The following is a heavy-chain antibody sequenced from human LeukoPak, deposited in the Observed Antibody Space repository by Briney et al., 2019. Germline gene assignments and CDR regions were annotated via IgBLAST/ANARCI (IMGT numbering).Heavy chain of an antibody. CDR3: ARDQGEEFDY. CDR1: GLPFNSYW. D-gene: IGHD3-16*01. Sequence: PGGSLSLSCAASGLPFNSYWMSGVRQAQGKGLEWVANIKQEESEKYYVESAKGRFTISRDNAKNSLYLQMNSLRAEDTAVYYCARDQGEEFDYWGQGTLVTVSS. CDR2: IKQEESEK. V-gene: IGHV3-7*01. J-gene: IGHJ4*02.